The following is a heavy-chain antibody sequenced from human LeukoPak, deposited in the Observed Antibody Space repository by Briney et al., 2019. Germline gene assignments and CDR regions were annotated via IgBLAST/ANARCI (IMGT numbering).Heavy chain of an antibody. J-gene: IGHJ6*03. CDR1: GFTFSDYY. Sequence: GGSLRLSCAASGFTFSDYYMSWIRQAPGKGLEWVSYISTRGSTIYYADSVKGRFTISRDNSKSTLYLQMNNLRAEDTAVYYCAKHWSYCSTTSCFFNYYYYYMDVWGKGTTVTVSS. CDR3: AKHWSYCSTTSCFFNYYYYYMDV. CDR2: ISTRGSTI. D-gene: IGHD2-2*01. V-gene: IGHV3-11*01.